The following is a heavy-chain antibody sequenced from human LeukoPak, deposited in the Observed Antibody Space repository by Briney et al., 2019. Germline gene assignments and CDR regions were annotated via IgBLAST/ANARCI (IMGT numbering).Heavy chain of an antibody. V-gene: IGHV4-59*12. CDR2: IYYSGST. CDR3: ATASYYYDSSGYYPDAFDI. CDR1: GGSISGYY. Sequence: SETLSLTCIVSGGSISGYYWSWIRQPPGKGLEWIGSIYYSGSTCYNPSLKSRVTISVDTSKNQFSLKLSSVTAADTAVYYCATASYYYDSSGYYPDAFDIWGQGTMVTVSS. D-gene: IGHD3-22*01. J-gene: IGHJ3*02.